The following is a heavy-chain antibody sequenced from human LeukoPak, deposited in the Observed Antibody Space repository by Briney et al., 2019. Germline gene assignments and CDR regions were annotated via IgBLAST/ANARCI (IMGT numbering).Heavy chain of an antibody. J-gene: IGHJ5*02. V-gene: IGHV3-23*01. CDR2: ISGSGGST. D-gene: IGHD6-19*01. CDR1: GFTFSSYA. CDR3: AKDPWSSGWWNWFDP. Sequence: PGGSLRLSCGASGFTFSSYAMSWVRQAPGKGLEWVSAISGSGGSTYYADSVKGRFTISRDNSKNTLYLQMNSLRAEDTAVYYCAKDPWSSGWWNWFDPWGQGTLVTVSS.